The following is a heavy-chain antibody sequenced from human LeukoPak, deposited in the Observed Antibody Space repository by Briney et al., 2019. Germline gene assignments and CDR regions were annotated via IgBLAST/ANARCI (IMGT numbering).Heavy chain of an antibody. J-gene: IGHJ6*03. Sequence: GGSLRLSCAASGFTFSSYGMHWVRQAPGKGPEWVAVISYDGSNKYYADSVKGRFTISRDDAKKSVYLQMDSLRAEDTAVYYCARFAEVYYYVDVWGTGTTVTVSS. D-gene: IGHD2-21*01. CDR1: GFTFSSYG. CDR3: ARFAEVYYYVDV. CDR2: ISYDGSNK. V-gene: IGHV3-30*03.